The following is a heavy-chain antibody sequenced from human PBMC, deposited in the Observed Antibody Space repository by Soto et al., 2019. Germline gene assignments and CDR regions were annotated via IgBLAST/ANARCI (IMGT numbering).Heavy chain of an antibody. CDR2: INTYNGKA. Sequence: ASVKVSCKASGYTFTSYGINWVRQAPGQGLEWMGWINTYNGKANYAQKFQGRVTMTTDTSTSTAYMELRSLRSDDTAVYYCARDRINMVRVAGGRRLRDTLDIWGQGTVVTVSS. D-gene: IGHD3-10*01. V-gene: IGHV1-18*04. CDR3: ARDRINMVRVAGGRRLRDTLDI. J-gene: IGHJ3*02. CDR1: GYTFTSYG.